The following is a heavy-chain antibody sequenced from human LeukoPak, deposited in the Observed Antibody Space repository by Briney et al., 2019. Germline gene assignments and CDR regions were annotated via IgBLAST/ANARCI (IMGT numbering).Heavy chain of an antibody. CDR1: GGSISSTGYY. Sequence: SETLSLTCSVSGGSISSTGYYGGWIRQPPGKGLEWIGNIYYVGTTYYNPSLKSRVTISVDTSKNQFSLKLSSVTAADTAVYYCAKGGQHLPMGTDPFFDSWGQGTLVSVSS. CDR2: IYYVGTT. V-gene: IGHV4-39*01. CDR3: AKGGQHLPMGTDPFFDS. D-gene: IGHD6-13*01. J-gene: IGHJ4*02.